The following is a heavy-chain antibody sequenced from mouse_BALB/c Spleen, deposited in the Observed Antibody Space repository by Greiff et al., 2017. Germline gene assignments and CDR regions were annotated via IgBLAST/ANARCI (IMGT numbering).Heavy chain of an antibody. D-gene: IGHD2-3*01. CDR1: GYTFTSYD. J-gene: IGHJ3*01. CDR3: ARSSDGYPWFAY. CDR2: IYPGDGST. Sequence: QVQLQHSGPELVKPGALVKISCKASGYTFTSYDINWVKQRPGQGLEWIGWIYPGDGSTKYNEKFKGKATLTADKSSSTAYMQLSSLTSENSAVYFCARSSDGYPWFAYWGQGTLVTVSA. V-gene: IGHV1S56*01.